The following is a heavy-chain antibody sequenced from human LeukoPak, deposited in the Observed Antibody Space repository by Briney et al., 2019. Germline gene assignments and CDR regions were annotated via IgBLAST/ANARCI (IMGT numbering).Heavy chain of an antibody. CDR1: RYSISSPFY. D-gene: IGHD5-24*01. Sequence: SETLSLTCAVSRYSISSPFYWGWIRQPPGKGLEWIATVYHSGASNYNPSLKGRVTISVDTSKNQFSSKLTSVTAADTAVYYCARRSPYSTGYNYYFDFWGQGTPVTVSS. CDR2: VYHSGAS. CDR3: ARRSPYSTGYNYYFDF. J-gene: IGHJ4*02. V-gene: IGHV4-38-2*01.